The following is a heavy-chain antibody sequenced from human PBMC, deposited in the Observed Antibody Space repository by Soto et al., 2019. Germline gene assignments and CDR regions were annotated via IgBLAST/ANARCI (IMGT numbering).Heavy chain of an antibody. D-gene: IGHD2-8*01. CDR1: GYTYISYS. CDR2: INIDKGNT. CDR3: TTDRGIMEVVIFGS. Sequence: GASLKVSCKASGYTYISYSMHWVRQAPGQRLEWMGWINIDKGNTKYAQKFQGRVTMTTDTSTSTAYMEMSSLKIEDTAVYYCTTDRGIMEVVIFGSWGQGTLVTVSS. V-gene: IGHV1-3*04. J-gene: IGHJ4*02.